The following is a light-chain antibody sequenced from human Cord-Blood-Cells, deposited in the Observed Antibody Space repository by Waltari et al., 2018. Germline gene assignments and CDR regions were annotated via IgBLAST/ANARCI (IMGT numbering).Light chain of an antibody. Sequence: QSALPQPPSASGSPGQSVTISCPGTSSDVGGYNYVSWYQQHPGKAPKLMIYEVSQRPSGVPDRFSGSKSGNTASLTVSGLQAEDEADYYCSSYAGSNNFVFGTGTKVTVL. CDR1: SSDVGGYNY. CDR3: SSYAGSNNFV. V-gene: IGLV2-8*01. J-gene: IGLJ1*01. CDR2: EVS.